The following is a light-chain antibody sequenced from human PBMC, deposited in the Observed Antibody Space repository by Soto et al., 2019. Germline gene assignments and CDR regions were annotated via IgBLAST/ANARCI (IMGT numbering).Light chain of an antibody. CDR2: DVS. J-gene: IGLJ2*01. Sequence: QSALTQPASVSGSPGQSITISCTGTSSDVGGYNYVSWYQQHPGKAPKLMIYDVSNRPSGVSNRFSGSKSGNTASLTISGLQAEDETDYYCSSYTTISPHVVFGGGTQLTAL. V-gene: IGLV2-14*01. CDR3: SSYTTISPHVV. CDR1: SSDVGGYNY.